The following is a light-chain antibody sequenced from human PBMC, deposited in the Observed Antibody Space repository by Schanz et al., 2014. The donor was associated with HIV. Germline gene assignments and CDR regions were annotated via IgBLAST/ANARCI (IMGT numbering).Light chain of an antibody. CDR2: QAS. Sequence: DIQMTQSPSTLSASVGDRVTITCRASQNIGNWLAWYQQKPGKAPHLLIYQASTLKTGVPSRFSGSGSGTEFTLTISSLQPDDFATYYCQQCVTYPYTFGQGTKLDIK. CDR3: QQCVTYPYT. V-gene: IGKV1-5*03. J-gene: IGKJ2*01. CDR1: QNIGNW.